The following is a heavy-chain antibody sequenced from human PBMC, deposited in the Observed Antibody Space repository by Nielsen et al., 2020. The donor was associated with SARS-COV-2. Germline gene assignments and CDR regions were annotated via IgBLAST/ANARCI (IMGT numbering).Heavy chain of an antibody. CDR3: AKEVGSFGTRIDY. V-gene: IGHV3-23*01. D-gene: IGHD1-26*01. J-gene: IGHJ4*02. CDR2: ISGSGGST. Sequence: GESLKISCAASGFTFSSYAMSWVRQAPGKGLEWVSAISGSGGSTYYADSVKGRFTISRDNSKNTLYLQMNSLGAEDTAVYYCAKEVGSFGTRIDYWGQGTLVTVSS. CDR1: GFTFSSYA.